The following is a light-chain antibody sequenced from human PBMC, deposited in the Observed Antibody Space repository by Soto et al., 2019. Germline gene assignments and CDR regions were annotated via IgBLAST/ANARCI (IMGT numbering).Light chain of an antibody. CDR1: QGISNY. V-gene: IGKV1-16*01. Sequence: DIQMTQSPSSLSASVGDRVTITCRASQGISNYLAWFQQKPGKAPKSLIYGASSLQSGVPSRFTGSGSGTDFSLPIGSLEHEDFAIYYWQQYHRYPWTFGQETKVEIK. J-gene: IGKJ1*01. CDR3: QQYHRYPWT. CDR2: GAS.